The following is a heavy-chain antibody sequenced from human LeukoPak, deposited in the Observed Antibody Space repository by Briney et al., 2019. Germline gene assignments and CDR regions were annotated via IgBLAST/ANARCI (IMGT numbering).Heavy chain of an antibody. CDR2: INTNTGNP. Sequence: GASVRVSCKASGYTFTSYAMNWVRQAPGQGLEWMGWINTNTGNPTYAQGFTGRFVFSLDTSVSTAYLQISSLKAEDTAVYYCARDLVSMKPHRRSSGYDSGDYWGQGTLVTVSS. V-gene: IGHV7-4-1*02. J-gene: IGHJ4*02. D-gene: IGHD5-12*01. CDR3: ARDLVSMKPHRRSSGYDSGDY. CDR1: GYTFTSYA.